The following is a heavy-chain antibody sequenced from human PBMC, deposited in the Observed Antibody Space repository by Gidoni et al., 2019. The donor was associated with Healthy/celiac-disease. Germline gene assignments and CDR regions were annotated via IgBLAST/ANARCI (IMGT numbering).Heavy chain of an antibody. V-gene: IGHV3-48*02. Sequence: EVQLVESGGGLVQPGGSLRLSCAASGFPFSSYSMNWVRQAPGKGLEWVSYISSSSSTIYYADSVKGRFTISRDNAKNSLYLQMNSLRDEDTAVYYCARDWGVGATWSGAFDIWGQGTMVTVSS. D-gene: IGHD1-26*01. CDR1: GFPFSSYS. CDR2: ISSSSSTI. J-gene: IGHJ3*02. CDR3: ARDWGVGATWSGAFDI.